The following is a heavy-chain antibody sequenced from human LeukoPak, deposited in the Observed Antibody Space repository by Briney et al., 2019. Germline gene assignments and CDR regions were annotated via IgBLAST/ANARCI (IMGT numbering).Heavy chain of an antibody. CDR2: ISWNSGSI. CDR1: GFTFDDYA. D-gene: IGHD6-19*01. J-gene: IGHJ4*02. CDR3: ARDVSSGWYGDDY. Sequence: PGGSLRLSCAASGFTFDDYAMHWVRQAPGKGLEWVSGISWNSGSIGYADSVKGRFTISRDNAKNSLYLQMNSLRAEDTAVYYCARDVSSGWYGDDYWGQGTLVTVSS. V-gene: IGHV3-9*01.